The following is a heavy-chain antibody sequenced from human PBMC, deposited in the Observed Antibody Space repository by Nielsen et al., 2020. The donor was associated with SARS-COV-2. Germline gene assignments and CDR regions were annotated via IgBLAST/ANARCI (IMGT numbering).Heavy chain of an antibody. Sequence: GGSLRLSCKGSGYSFTSYWVSWVRQMPGTGLEWMGRIDPSDSYANYSPSFQGHVTISADKSISTAYLQWSSLKASDTAMYYCARCEIAAAAIWFDPWGQGTLVTVSS. D-gene: IGHD6-13*01. J-gene: IGHJ5*02. CDR2: IDPSDSYA. CDR1: GYSFTSYW. V-gene: IGHV5-10-1*01. CDR3: ARCEIAAAAIWFDP.